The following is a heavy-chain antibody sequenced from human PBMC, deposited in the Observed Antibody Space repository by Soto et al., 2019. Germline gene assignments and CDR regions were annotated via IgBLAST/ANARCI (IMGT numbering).Heavy chain of an antibody. J-gene: IGHJ5*02. CDR1: GFTFSSYD. CDR2: IGTAGDT. D-gene: IGHD2-15*01. Sequence: EVQLVESGGGLVQPGGSLRLSCAASGFTFSSYDMHWVRQATGKGLELVSAIGTAGDTYYPGSVKGRFTTSSENAKNSLYLQMNSLGAGDTAVSYCARGRRYCSGGSRLQRPSWFDPWGQGTPVTVSS. CDR3: ARGRRYCSGGSRLQRPSWFDP. V-gene: IGHV3-13*01.